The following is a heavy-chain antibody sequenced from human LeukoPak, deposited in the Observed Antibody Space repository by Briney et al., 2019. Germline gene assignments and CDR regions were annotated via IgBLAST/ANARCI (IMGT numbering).Heavy chain of an antibody. CDR1: GFTFSSYW. Sequence: GGSLRPSCAASGFTFSSYWMNWVRQAPGKGLEWVANIKQDGSEKYYVDSVKGRFTISRDNAKNSLYLQINSLRAEDTAVYYCARDGVAPGLYFDYWGQGTLVTVSS. CDR2: IKQDGSEK. D-gene: IGHD2-2*01. V-gene: IGHV3-7*01. J-gene: IGHJ4*02. CDR3: ARDGVAPGLYFDY.